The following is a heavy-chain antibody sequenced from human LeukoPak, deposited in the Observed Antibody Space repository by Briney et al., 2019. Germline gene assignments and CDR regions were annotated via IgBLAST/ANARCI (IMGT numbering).Heavy chain of an antibody. J-gene: IGHJ4*02. D-gene: IGHD1-26*01. CDR2: ISYDGSNK. CDR3: AKVGASEWSIVLGPVEY. CDR1: GFTFGKYG. Sequence: PGGSLRLSCAASGFTFGKYGMHWVRQAPGKGLEWVAVISYDGSNKYYADSVKGRFTISRDNSKNTLYLQMNSLRDEDTAVYYCAKVGASEWSIVLGPVEYWGQGTLVTVSS. V-gene: IGHV3-30*18.